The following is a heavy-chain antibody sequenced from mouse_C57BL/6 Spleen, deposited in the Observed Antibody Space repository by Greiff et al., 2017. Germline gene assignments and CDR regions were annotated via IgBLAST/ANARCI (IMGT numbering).Heavy chain of an antibody. J-gene: IGHJ1*03. CDR1: GYAFSGSW. V-gene: IGHV1-82*01. CDR2: IYPGDGDT. Sequence: VQLQQSGPELVKPGASVMISCKASGYAFSGSWMNWVKQRPGKGLEWIGRIYPGDGDTNYNGKFKGKATLTADKSSSTAYMQLSSLTSEDSAVYFCARRGSNWDFDVWGTGTTVTVSS. CDR3: ARRGSNWDFDV.